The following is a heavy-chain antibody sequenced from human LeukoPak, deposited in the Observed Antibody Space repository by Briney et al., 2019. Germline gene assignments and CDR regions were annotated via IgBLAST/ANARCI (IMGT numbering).Heavy chain of an antibody. CDR1: GYTFTSYG. CDR3: ARDPHYYDSSGYGPVDY. V-gene: IGHV1-18*01. Sequence: ASVKVSCKASGYTFTSYGISWVRQAPGQGLEWMGWISAYNGNTNYAQKLQGRVTMTTDTSTSTAYMELRSLRSDDTAVYYCARDPHYYDSSGYGPVDYWGQGTLVTVSS. J-gene: IGHJ4*02. D-gene: IGHD3-22*01. CDR2: ISAYNGNT.